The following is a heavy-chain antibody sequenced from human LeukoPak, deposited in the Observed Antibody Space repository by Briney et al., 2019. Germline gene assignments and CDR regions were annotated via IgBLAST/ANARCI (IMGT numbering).Heavy chain of an antibody. J-gene: IGHJ3*02. D-gene: IGHD3-9*01. V-gene: IGHV4-39*01. CDR2: IYYSGSP. CDR1: GGSLSTSNYY. Sequence: PSETLSLTCTVSGGSLSTSNYYWVWLRQPPGKGLEGFGSIYYSGSPYYNPSLKSRVTISLDTSKHQFSLNLSSVTAADTAVYYCARPYDILTGYYFVGAFDIWGQGTMVTVSS. CDR3: ARPYDILTGYYFVGAFDI.